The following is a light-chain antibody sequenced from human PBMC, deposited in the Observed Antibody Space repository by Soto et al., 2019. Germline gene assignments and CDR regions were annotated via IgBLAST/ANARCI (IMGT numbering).Light chain of an antibody. CDR3: LSFDSSLSVG. V-gene: IGLV1-40*01. CDR1: SSNIGAGYD. J-gene: IGLJ2*01. Sequence: QSVLTQPPSVSGAPGQRVTISCTGSSSNIGAGYDVHWYQQLPGRAPKLLSYGNTNRPSGVPDRFSGSKSGTSASLAITGLHAEDEADYYCLSFDSSLSVGFGGGTKLTVL. CDR2: GNT.